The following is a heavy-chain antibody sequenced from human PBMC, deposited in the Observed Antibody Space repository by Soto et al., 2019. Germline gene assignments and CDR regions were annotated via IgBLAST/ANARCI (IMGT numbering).Heavy chain of an antibody. Sequence: SETLSLTCTVSGGSISSSSYYWGWIRQPPGKGLEWIGSIYYSGSTYYNPSLKSRVTISVDTSKNQFSLKLSSVTAADTAVYYCAGPRRILGYMDVWGKGTTVTVSS. CDR3: AGPRRILGYMDV. CDR2: IYYSGST. J-gene: IGHJ6*03. CDR1: GGSISSSSYY. V-gene: IGHV4-39*01.